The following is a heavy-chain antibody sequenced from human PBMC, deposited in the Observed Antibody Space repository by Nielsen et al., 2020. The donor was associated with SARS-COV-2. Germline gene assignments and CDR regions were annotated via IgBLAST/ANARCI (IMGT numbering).Heavy chain of an antibody. CDR2: ISAYNGNT. V-gene: IGHV1-18*01. CDR3: ARLGASYCGGDCYSLY. D-gene: IGHD2-21*02. CDR1: GYTFTSYG. Sequence: ASVKVSCKASGYTFTSYGISWVRQAPGQGLEWMGWISAYNGNTNYAQKLQGRVTMTTDTSMSTAYMELRSLRSDDTAVYYCARLGASYCGGDCYSLYWGQGTLVTVSS. J-gene: IGHJ4*02.